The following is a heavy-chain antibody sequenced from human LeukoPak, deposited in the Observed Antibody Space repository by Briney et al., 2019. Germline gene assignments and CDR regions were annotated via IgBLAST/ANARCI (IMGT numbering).Heavy chain of an antibody. D-gene: IGHD6-13*01. CDR2: IYYSGST. V-gene: IGHV4-59*08. CDR1: GGSISSYY. CDR3: ARHPPEGIAALYYFDY. J-gene: IGHJ4*02. Sequence: SETLSLTCTVSGGSISSYYWSWIRQPPGKGLEWIGYIYYSGSTNYNPSLKSRVTISVDTSKNQFSLKLSSVTAADTAVYYCARHPPEGIAALYYFDYWGQGTLVTVSS.